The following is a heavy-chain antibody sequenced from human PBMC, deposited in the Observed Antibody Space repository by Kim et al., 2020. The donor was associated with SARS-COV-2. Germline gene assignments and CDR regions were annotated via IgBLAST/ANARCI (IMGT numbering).Heavy chain of an antibody. J-gene: IGHJ6*02. D-gene: IGHD5-18*01. CDR1: GFTFSSYS. V-gene: IGHV3-21*01. Sequence: GGSLRLSCAASGFTFSSYSMNWVRQAPGKGLEWVSSISSSSSYIYYADSVKGRFTISRDNAKNSLYLQMNSLRAEDTAVYYCAREEYSYGFVRLGYYYYYGMDVWGQGTTVTVSS. CDR3: AREEYSYGFVRLGYYYYYGMDV. CDR2: ISSSSSYI.